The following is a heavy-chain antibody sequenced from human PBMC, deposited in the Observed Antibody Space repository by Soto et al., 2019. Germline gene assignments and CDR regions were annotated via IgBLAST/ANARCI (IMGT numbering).Heavy chain of an antibody. Sequence: SETLSLTCTVSGGSISSSSYYWGWIRQPPGKGLEWIGSIYYSGSTYYNPSLKSRVTISVDTSKNQFSLKLSSVTAADTAVYYCARQGALYCSGGSCYSFDFDYWGQGTLVTVSS. J-gene: IGHJ4*02. V-gene: IGHV4-39*01. CDR3: ARQGALYCSGGSCYSFDFDY. CDR1: GGSISSSSYY. D-gene: IGHD2-15*01. CDR2: IYYSGST.